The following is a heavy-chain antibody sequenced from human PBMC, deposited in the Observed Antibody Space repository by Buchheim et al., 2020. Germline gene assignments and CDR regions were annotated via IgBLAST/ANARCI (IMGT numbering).Heavy chain of an antibody. Sequence: QVQLVQSGAEVKKPGSSVRVSCKVSGGTFTSQSISWVRQAPGQGLEWMGRIIPILGVPNYAPKFQGRLTFTADKSTSTGYMDLSSLTSDDTAVYYCARDGYSYGQGDYWGQGTL. CDR3: ARDGYSYGQGDY. V-gene: IGHV1-69*08. CDR1: GGTFTSQS. CDR2: IIPILGVP. D-gene: IGHD5-18*01. J-gene: IGHJ4*02.